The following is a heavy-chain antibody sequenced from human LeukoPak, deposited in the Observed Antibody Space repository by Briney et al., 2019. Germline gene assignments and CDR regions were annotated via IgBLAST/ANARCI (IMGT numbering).Heavy chain of an antibody. CDR2: INHSGST. V-gene: IGHV4-34*01. J-gene: IGHJ3*02. CDR3: ASPSNDAFDI. CDR1: GGSFSGYY. Sequence: PSETLSLTCAVYGGSFSGYYWSWIRQPPGKGLEWIGEINHSGSTNYNPSLKSRVTISVDTSKNQFSLKLSSVTAADTAVYYCASPSNDAFDIWGQGTMVTVSS. D-gene: IGHD4/OR15-4a*01.